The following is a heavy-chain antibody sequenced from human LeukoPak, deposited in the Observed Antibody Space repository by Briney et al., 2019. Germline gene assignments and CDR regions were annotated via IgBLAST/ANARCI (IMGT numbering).Heavy chain of an antibody. CDR2: ISAYNGDT. CDR1: GYRYTSYG. V-gene: IGHV1-18*01. CDR3: ASGGDGEILTCLVFDY. J-gene: IGHJ4*02. Sequence: ASVRVSYRASGYRYTSYGMIWVRQAPGQGLEWMGWISAYNGDTNYAQKLQGRVTMTTDTSTSTAYMELRSLRSDDTAVYYCASGGDGEILTCLVFDYWGQGTLVTVSS. D-gene: IGHD2-21*02.